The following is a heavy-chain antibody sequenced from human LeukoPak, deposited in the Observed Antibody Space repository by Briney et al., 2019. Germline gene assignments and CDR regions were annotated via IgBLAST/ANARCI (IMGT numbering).Heavy chain of an antibody. CDR2: ISGSGGST. J-gene: IGHJ4*02. Sequence: PGGSLRLSCAASGFTFSSYAMSWVRQAPGKGLEWVSAISGSGGSTYYADSVKGRFTISRDNSKNTLYLQMNSLRAEDTAVYYCAKAQKDGYNPSYYFDYWGQGTLVTVSS. V-gene: IGHV3-23*01. CDR1: GFTFSSYA. D-gene: IGHD5-24*01. CDR3: AKAQKDGYNPSYYFDY.